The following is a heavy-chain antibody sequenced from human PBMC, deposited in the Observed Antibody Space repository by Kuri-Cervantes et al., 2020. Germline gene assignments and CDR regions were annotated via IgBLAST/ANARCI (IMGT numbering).Heavy chain of an antibody. V-gene: IGHV3-74*03. CDR1: GFTLSTYW. J-gene: IGHJ3*02. D-gene: IGHD4-17*01. CDR3: AKAGHYGDNNAFDI. CDR2: ISGDGRSP. Sequence: GESLKISCAASGFTLSTYWMHWVRQVPGKGLVWVSRISGDGRSPAYADSVKGRFTISRDNAKNSLYLQMNSLRAEDTALYYCAKAGHYGDNNAFDIWGQGTMVTVSS.